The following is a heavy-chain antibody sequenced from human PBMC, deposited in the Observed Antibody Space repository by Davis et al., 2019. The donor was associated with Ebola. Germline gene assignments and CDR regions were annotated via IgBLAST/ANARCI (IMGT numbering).Heavy chain of an antibody. D-gene: IGHD2-2*02. CDR2: ISAYNGNT. V-gene: IGHV1-18*01. CDR3: ARVGYCSSTSCYSPHYYYYGMDV. Sequence: AASMKVSCKASGYTFTSYGISWVRQAPGQGLEWMGWISAYNGNTNYAQKLQGRVTMTTDTSTSTAYMELRSLRSDDTAVYYCARVGYCSSTSCYSPHYYYYGMDVWGQGTTVTVSS. CDR1: GYTFTSYG. J-gene: IGHJ6*02.